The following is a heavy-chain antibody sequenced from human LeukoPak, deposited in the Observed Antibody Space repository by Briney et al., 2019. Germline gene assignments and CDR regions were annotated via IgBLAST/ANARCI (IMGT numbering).Heavy chain of an antibody. CDR3: ARGGVVPAAIQFDY. V-gene: IGHV3-74*01. CDR1: GFSFSNYW. Sequence: GGSLRLSCAASGFSFSNYWIHWVRQVPGKGPVWVSRINSDGSITSYADSVKGRFTISRDNAKNSLYLQMNSLRAEDTAVYYCARGGVVPAAIQFDYWGQGTLVTVSS. CDR2: INSDGSIT. D-gene: IGHD2-2*01. J-gene: IGHJ4*02.